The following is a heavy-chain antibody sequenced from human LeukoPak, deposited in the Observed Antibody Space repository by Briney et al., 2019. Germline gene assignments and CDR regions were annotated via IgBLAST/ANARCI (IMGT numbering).Heavy chain of an antibody. CDR2: MNPNSGNT. D-gene: IGHD2-2*01. V-gene: IGHV1-8*03. CDR3: ARGLSGKVPAASRSRSAFDI. J-gene: IGHJ3*02. CDR1: GYTFTSYD. Sequence: ASVKVSCKASGYTFTSYDINWVRQATGQGLEWMGWMNPNSGNTGYAQKFQGRVTITRNTSISTAYMELSSLRSEDTAVYYCARGLSGKVPAASRSRSAFDIWGQGTMVTVSS.